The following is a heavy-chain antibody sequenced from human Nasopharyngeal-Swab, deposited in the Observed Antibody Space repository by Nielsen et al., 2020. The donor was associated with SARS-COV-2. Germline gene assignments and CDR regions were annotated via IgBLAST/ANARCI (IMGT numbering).Heavy chain of an antibody. CDR1: GYTFTSYY. Sequence: ASVKVSCKASGYTFTSYYMHWVRQAPGKGLEWMGGFDPEDGETIYAQKFQGRVTMTEDTSTDTAYMELSSLRSEDTAVYYCATDLSGGPGQHWGQGTLVTVSS. V-gene: IGHV1-24*01. J-gene: IGHJ1*01. CDR3: ATDLSGGPGQH. D-gene: IGHD3-10*02. CDR2: FDPEDGET.